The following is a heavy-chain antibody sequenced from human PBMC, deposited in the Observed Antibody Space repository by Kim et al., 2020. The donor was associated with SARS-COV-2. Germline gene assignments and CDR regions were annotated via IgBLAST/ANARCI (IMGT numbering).Heavy chain of an antibody. CDR3: VRDRMGGAFDI. Sequence: GGSLILSCATSGFTFSAYDMNWVRRAPGKGLEWLSFITKSSTTIYYADSVKGRFTISRDNAKNSLYLQLNSLRDEDTALYYCVRDRMGGAFDIWGQGTMVTVSS. CDR1: GFTFSAYD. V-gene: IGHV3-48*02. D-gene: IGHD3-16*01. J-gene: IGHJ3*02. CDR2: ITKSSTTI.